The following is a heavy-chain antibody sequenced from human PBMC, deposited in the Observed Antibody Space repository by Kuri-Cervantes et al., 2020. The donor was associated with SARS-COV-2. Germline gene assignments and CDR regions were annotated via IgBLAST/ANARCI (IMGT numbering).Heavy chain of an antibody. CDR2: INSGGSYT. J-gene: IGHJ4*01. Sequence: QVKLQQSGGDLGRPRGSRKLSCADSGFTLSSYGMYWVRQTPDKRLEWVATINSGGSYTYYPDSVKGRFTISRDNAKNTLYLQMSSLKSEATAIYYCATLYDGYLDYWGQGTTLTVSS. V-gene: IGHV3-NL1*01. D-gene: IGHD3-22*01. CDR1: GFTLSSYG. CDR3: ATLYDGYLDY.